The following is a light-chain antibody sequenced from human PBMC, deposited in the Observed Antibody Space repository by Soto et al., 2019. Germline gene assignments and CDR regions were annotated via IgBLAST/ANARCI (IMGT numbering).Light chain of an antibody. Sequence: EIVMTQSPATLSVSPGERATLSCRTSHSVSSNLAWYQQKPGQTPRLLIYGASTRATGIPARFSGSGSGTEFTLAISSLQSEDFAVYSCQQYSLWPLTFGQGTKLQIK. CDR2: GAS. J-gene: IGKJ2*01. CDR1: HSVSSN. CDR3: QQYSLWPLT. V-gene: IGKV3-15*01.